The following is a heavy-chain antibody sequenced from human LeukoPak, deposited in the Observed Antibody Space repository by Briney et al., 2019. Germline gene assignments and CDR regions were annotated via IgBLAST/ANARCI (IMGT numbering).Heavy chain of an antibody. CDR2: IYYSGTT. CDR3: ASRWGYGYITYYFDY. Sequence: PSETLSLTCTVCGDSISSSSYYWGWIRQPPGKGLEWIGSIYYSGTTYYNPSLKSRITISVDTSKNQFSLKLSSVTAADTAVYYCASRWGYGYITYYFDYWGQGTLVTVSS. V-gene: IGHV4-39*01. J-gene: IGHJ4*02. D-gene: IGHD5-18*01. CDR1: GDSISSSSYY.